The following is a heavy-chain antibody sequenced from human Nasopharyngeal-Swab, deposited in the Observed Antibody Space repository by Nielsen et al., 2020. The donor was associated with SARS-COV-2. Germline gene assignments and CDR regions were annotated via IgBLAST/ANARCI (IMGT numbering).Heavy chain of an antibody. D-gene: IGHD2-8*01. CDR1: GFTFSSYS. CDR2: ISSSSSYI. V-gene: IGHV3-21*01. J-gene: IGHJ4*02. CDR3: ARDSQWAFDY. Sequence: GESLKISCAASGFTFSSYSMNWVRQAPGKGLEWVSSISSSSSYIYYADSVKGRFTISRDNAKNSLYLQMNSLRAEDTAVYYCARDSQWAFDYWGQGTLVTVSP.